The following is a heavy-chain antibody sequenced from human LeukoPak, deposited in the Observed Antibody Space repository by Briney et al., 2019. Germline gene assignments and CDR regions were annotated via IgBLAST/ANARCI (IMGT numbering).Heavy chain of an antibody. J-gene: IGHJ4*02. Sequence: GGSLRLSCAASGLNVSTNNMNWVRQAPGKGLEWVSVIYRGGSTLDANSVKGRFTISRDSPRNTLFLQMNSLRAEDTAVYYCARGYSSADYWGQGTLVTVSS. CDR2: IYRGGST. D-gene: IGHD5-18*01. V-gene: IGHV3-53*01. CDR3: ARGYSSADY. CDR1: GLNVSTNN.